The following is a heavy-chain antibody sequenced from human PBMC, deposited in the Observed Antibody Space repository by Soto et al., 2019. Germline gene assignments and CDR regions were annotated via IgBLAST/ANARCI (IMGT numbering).Heavy chain of an antibody. CDR3: GRNRVPLK. D-gene: IGHD1-1*01. J-gene: IGHJ4*02. Sequence: SETLSLTCTVSGSSFRNYYWSWSRQPPGKGLEWIGYVDYSGGTNYNPSLKSRVTISLDTSNSQFSLRLTSVTAADTAVYYCGRNRVPLKWGQGSLVTVAS. V-gene: IGHV4-59*01. CDR2: VDYSGGT. CDR1: GSSFRNYY.